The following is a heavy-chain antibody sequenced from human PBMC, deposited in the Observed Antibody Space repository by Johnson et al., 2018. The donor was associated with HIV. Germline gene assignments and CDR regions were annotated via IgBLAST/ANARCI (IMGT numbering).Heavy chain of an antibody. CDR2: IRYDGSNK. V-gene: IGHV3-30*02. CDR3: AKSSGWGHDAFDI. CDR1: GFTFSSYG. J-gene: IGHJ3*02. D-gene: IGHD6-19*01. Sequence: VQLVESGGGVVQPGGSLRLSCAESGFTFSSYGMHWVRQAPGKGLEWVAFIRYDGSNKYYADSVKGRFTISRDNSKNTLYLQMNSLRAEDTAVYYWAKSSGWGHDAFDIWGQGTMVTVSS.